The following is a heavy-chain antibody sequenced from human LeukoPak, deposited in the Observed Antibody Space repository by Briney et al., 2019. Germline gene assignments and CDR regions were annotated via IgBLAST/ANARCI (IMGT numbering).Heavy chain of an antibody. CDR3: ARVGGSYSFDY. J-gene: IGHJ4*02. CDR1: GFTFSSYA. D-gene: IGHD1-26*01. Sequence: GGSLRLSCAASGFTFSSYAMHWVRQAPGKGLEYASAISSNGGSTYYANSVKGRFTISRDNSKNTLYLQMGSLRAEDMAVYYCARVGGSYSFDYWGQGTLVTVSS. V-gene: IGHV3-64*01. CDR2: ISSNGGST.